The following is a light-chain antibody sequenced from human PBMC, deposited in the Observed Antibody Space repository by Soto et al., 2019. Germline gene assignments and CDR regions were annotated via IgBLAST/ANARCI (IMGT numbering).Light chain of an antibody. CDR1: SSDVGGYNY. CDR3: SSYTSSSTLYV. CDR2: EVS. J-gene: IGLJ1*01. Sequence: QSVLTQPASVSGSPGQSITISCTGTSSDVGGYNYVPWYQQHPGKAPKLMIYEVSNRPSGVSNRFSGSKSGNTASLTISGLQAEDEADYHCSSYTSSSTLYVFGTGTKVTVL. V-gene: IGLV2-14*01.